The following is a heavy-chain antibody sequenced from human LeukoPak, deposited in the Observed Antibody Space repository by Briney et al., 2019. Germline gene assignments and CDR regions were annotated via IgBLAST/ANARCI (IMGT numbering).Heavy chain of an antibody. CDR3: ARYVRNTGTYYLDY. D-gene: IGHD1-26*01. V-gene: IGHV4-59*01. J-gene: IGHJ4*02. CDR2: VYHSGST. Sequence: PSETLSLTCTISGASITSDYWSWIRQPPGKGLEWIGYVYHSGSTNYNPSLQSRVTMSVDTSKNQFSLRLSSVTAADTAVYYCARYVRNTGTYYLDYWGQGTLVTVSS. CDR1: GASITSDY.